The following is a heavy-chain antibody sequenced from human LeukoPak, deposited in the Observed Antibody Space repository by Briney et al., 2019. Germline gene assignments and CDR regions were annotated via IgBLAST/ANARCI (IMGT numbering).Heavy chain of an antibody. CDR2: INPNSGGT. CDR1: GYTFTGYY. J-gene: IGHJ5*02. V-gene: IGHV1-2*02. CDR3: ARDRKVRGFPWFDP. Sequence: ASVKVSCKASGYTFTGYYMHWVRQAPGQGLEWMGWINPNSGGTNYAQKFQGRVTMTRDTSISTAYMELNRLRSDDTAVYYCARDRKVRGFPWFDPWGQGTLVTVSS. D-gene: IGHD3-10*01.